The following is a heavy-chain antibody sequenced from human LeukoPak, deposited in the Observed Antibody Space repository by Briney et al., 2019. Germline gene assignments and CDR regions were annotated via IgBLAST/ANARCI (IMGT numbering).Heavy chain of an antibody. CDR1: GYSFTSYW. V-gene: IGHV5-51*01. D-gene: IGHD5-24*01. CDR2: IYPGDSDT. J-gene: IGHJ3*02. Sequence: GESLKISCKGSGYSFTSYWIVWVRQMPGKGLEWMGIIYPGDSDTRYSPSFQGQVTISADKSISTAYLQWSSLKASDTAMYYCARQRDGYNYGGLDAFDIRGQGTMVTVSS. CDR3: ARQRDGYNYGGLDAFDI.